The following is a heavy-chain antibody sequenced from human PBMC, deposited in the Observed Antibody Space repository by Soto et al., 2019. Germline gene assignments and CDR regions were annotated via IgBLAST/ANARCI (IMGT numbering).Heavy chain of an antibody. J-gene: IGHJ4*02. CDR2: INTGNGDT. Sequence: ASVKVSCKASGYTLNHYALHWVRQAPGQRPEWMGWINTGNGDTKYSQKFQGRVTITRDTSASTVYMDLSSLSSEDTAVYYCARGSCSGGICVYYFDYWGPGTLVTVSS. V-gene: IGHV1-3*04. D-gene: IGHD2-15*01. CDR1: GYTLNHYA. CDR3: ARGSCSGGICVYYFDY.